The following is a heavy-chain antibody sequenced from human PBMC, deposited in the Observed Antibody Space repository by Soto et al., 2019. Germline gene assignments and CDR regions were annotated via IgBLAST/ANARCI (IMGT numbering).Heavy chain of an antibody. D-gene: IGHD4-17*01. Sequence: SGTLSLTCAVFGGSFSGYPWTWIRQPPEKGLEWLGEITHRGSTNYNPSLKSRVTISVDTSKSQFSLKLSSVTAADTAGYYCARHEKGRWGEDYMDVWGKGTTVSVSS. J-gene: IGHJ6*03. CDR1: GGSFSGYP. V-gene: IGHV4-34*01. CDR2: ITHRGST. CDR3: ARHEKGRWGEDYMDV.